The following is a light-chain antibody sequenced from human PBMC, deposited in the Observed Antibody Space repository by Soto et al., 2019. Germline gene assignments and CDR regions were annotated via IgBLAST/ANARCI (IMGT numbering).Light chain of an antibody. CDR2: EVN. Sequence: QSALAQPSSVSGSPGQSITISCTGTSTDVGGYNYVSWYQHHPGKGPKLIIYEVNNRPSGVSDRFSGSKSGNKASLTISNLEAEDESDYYCGSYTGSDTSLGFGNGTKDTV. CDR1: STDVGGYNY. J-gene: IGLJ1*01. CDR3: GSYTGSDTSLG. V-gene: IGLV2-14*01.